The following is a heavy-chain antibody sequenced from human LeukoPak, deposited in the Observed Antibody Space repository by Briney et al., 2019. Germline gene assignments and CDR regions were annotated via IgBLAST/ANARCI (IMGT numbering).Heavy chain of an antibody. CDR1: GFTFSSYW. CDR3: GRGGGLDV. J-gene: IGHJ6*02. Sequence: PGGSLRLSCAASGFTFSSYWMNWARQAPGKGLEWVASINHNGNVNYYVDSVKGRFTISRDNAKNSLYLQMSNLRAEDTAVYFWGRGGGLDVLGQGATVTVSS. CDR2: INHNGNVN. D-gene: IGHD3-16*01. V-gene: IGHV3-7*03.